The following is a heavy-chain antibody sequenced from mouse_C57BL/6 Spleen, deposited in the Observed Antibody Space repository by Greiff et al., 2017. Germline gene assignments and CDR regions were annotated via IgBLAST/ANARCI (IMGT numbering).Heavy chain of an antibody. CDR1: GYTFTSYT. D-gene: IGHD2-5*01. CDR2: INPSSGYT. J-gene: IGHJ2*01. CDR3: ARDEGLYYSNFFDY. V-gene: IGHV1-4*01. Sequence: VMLVESGAELARPGASVKMSCKASGYTFTSYTMHWVKQRPGQGLEWIGYINPSSGYTKYNQKFKDKATLTADKSSSTAYMQLSSLTSEDSAVYYCARDEGLYYSNFFDYWGQGTTLTVSS.